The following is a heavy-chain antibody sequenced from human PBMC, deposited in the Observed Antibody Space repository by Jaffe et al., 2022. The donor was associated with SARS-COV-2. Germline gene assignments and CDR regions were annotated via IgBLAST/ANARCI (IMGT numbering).Heavy chain of an antibody. CDR1: GFTFSGSA. J-gene: IGHJ5*02. V-gene: IGHV3-73*02. Sequence: EVQLVESGGGLVQPGGSLKLSCAASGFTFSGSAMHWVRQASGKGLEWVGRIRSKANSYATAYAASVKGRFTISRDDSKNTAYLQMNSLKTEDTAVYYCTRLVMVGATNNPWGQGTLVTVSS. CDR2: IRSKANSYAT. CDR3: TRLVMVGATNNP. D-gene: IGHD1-26*01.